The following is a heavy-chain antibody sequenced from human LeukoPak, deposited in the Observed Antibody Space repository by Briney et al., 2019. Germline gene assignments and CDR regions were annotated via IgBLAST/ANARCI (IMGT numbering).Heavy chain of an antibody. CDR3: ATFTDAPGAVVLPEKN. D-gene: IGHD6-19*01. CDR1: TFPTYG. J-gene: IGHJ4*02. CDR2: ISANNGNT. Sequence: GASVKVSCKASTFPTYGFSWVRQAPGQGLEWMGWISANNGNTHYIQKFQGRVAMTTDTSTNTAYMELRSLRSADTAVYYCATFTDAPGAVVLPEKNWGQGTLVIVSS. V-gene: IGHV1-18*01.